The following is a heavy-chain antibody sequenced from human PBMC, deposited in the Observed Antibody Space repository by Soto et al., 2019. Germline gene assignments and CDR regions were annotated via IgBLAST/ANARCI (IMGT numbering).Heavy chain of an antibody. Sequence: EVQLLESGGGVEQPGGSLRLSCAASGFTFSSYAMSWVRQAPGKGLEWVSAINGGGDSTYYADSVTGRFTISRANSKNTLYLQMNSLRAEDTALYYCAKDVNLDYFEYWGKGTLVTVSS. V-gene: IGHV3-23*01. CDR1: GFTFSSYA. J-gene: IGHJ4*02. CDR3: AKDVNLDYFEY. CDR2: INGGGDST. D-gene: IGHD3-16*02.